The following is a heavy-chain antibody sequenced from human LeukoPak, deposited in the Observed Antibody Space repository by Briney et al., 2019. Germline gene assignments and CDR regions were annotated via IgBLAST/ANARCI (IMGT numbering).Heavy chain of an antibody. Sequence: AASVKVSCKASGYTFTGYYMHWVRQAPGQGLEWMGWINPNSGGTNYAQKFQGRVTMTRDTSISTAYMELSRLRSDDTAVYYCARVAEVATIDFDYWGQGTLVTVSS. CDR3: ARVAEVATIDFDY. D-gene: IGHD5-12*01. J-gene: IGHJ4*02. CDR1: GYTFTGYY. V-gene: IGHV1-2*02. CDR2: INPNSGGT.